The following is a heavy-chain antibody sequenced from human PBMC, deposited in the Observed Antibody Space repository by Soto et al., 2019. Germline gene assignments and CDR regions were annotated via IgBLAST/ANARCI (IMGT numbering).Heavy chain of an antibody. J-gene: IGHJ6*02. CDR1: GYIFVNYG. Sequence: QVQLVQSGDEVKKPGASVKVSCKASGYIFVNYGIAWVRQAPGQGLEWMGWISPYTGNTHSATKVQGRLTMTTDTSTGKAYMDLGSLTSDDTAVYYCVMVDNYVTPTPQDVWGQGTTVTVSS. D-gene: IGHD3-16*01. CDR3: VMVDNYVTPTPQDV. V-gene: IGHV1-18*01. CDR2: ISPYTGNT.